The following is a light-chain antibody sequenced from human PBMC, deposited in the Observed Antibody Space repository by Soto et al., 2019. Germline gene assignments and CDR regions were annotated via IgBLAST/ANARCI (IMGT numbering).Light chain of an antibody. CDR1: QSINSW. CDR2: KAS. Sequence: DIQMTQSPSTLSATVRDRVTITCRANQSINSWLAWYQQKPGKAPKLLIYKASSLESGVPSRFSGSGSGTEFTLTISSLQPDDFATYYCQQYNSYSRTFGPGTKVDIK. V-gene: IGKV1-5*03. CDR3: QQYNSYSRT. J-gene: IGKJ3*01.